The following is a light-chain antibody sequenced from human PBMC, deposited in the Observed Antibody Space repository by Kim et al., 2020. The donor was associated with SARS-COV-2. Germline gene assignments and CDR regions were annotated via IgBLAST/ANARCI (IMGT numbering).Light chain of an antibody. CDR2: YDS. CDR3: QVWDNSRVHLV. CDR1: SIGFKG. Sequence: APERTASITGGGCSIGFKGVDWYRQRPGQAPFGVIHYDSDRPSGIPERFAGSNSGNTATLTITGVEAGDEADYYCQVWDNSRVHLVFGGGTQLTVL. V-gene: IGLV3-21*04. J-gene: IGLJ2*01.